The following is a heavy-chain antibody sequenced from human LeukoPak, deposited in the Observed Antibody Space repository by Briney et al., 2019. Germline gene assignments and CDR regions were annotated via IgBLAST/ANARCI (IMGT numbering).Heavy chain of an antibody. Sequence: PGGSLRLSCAASGFTFSSYSMNWVRQAPGKGLEWVSYISSSNSTIYYADSVKGRFTISRDNAKNSLYLQMNSLRAEDTAVYYCARMGGTFADYWGQGTLVTVSS. CDR1: GFTFSSYS. CDR3: ARMGGTFADY. CDR2: ISSSNSTI. V-gene: IGHV3-48*04. D-gene: IGHD6-25*01. J-gene: IGHJ4*02.